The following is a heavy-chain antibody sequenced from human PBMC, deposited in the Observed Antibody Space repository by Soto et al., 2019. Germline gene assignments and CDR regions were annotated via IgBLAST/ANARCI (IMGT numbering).Heavy chain of an antibody. Sequence: PGGSLRLSCAASGFTFSSYAMSWVRQAPGKGLEWVSAISGSGGSTYYADSVKGRFTISRDNSKNTLYLQMNSLRAEDTAVYYCAKDMSKYCSSTSCYSSPFDYWGQGTLVTVSS. J-gene: IGHJ4*02. V-gene: IGHV3-23*01. D-gene: IGHD2-2*01. CDR3: AKDMSKYCSSTSCYSSPFDY. CDR1: GFTFSSYA. CDR2: ISGSGGST.